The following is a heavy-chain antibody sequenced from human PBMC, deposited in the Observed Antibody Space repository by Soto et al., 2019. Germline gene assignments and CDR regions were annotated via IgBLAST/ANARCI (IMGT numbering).Heavy chain of an antibody. V-gene: IGHV3-74*01. D-gene: IGHD3-22*01. CDR2: INSDGSST. CDR1: GFSFSNYW. Sequence: EVQLVESGGGLVQPGGSLRLSCAASGFSFSNYWMHWVRQAPGKGLVWVSRINSDGSSTSYADSVKGRFTISRDNAKNTLSLQMNSLRAEDTAVYYCASGYQYESCGFYYGYWGQGTLVTVSS. J-gene: IGHJ4*02. CDR3: ASGYQYESCGFYYGY.